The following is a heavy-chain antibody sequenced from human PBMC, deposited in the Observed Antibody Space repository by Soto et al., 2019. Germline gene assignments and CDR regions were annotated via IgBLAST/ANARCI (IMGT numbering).Heavy chain of an antibody. V-gene: IGHV3-30-3*01. Sequence: QVQLVESGGGVVQPGRSMRLSCAASGFTFSSYAMHWVRQAPGKGLEWVAVISYDGSNKYYADSVKGRFTISRDNSKNTLYLQMNSLRAEDTAVYYCARGGIVATEIARYYYYGMDVWGQGTTVTVSS. CDR2: ISYDGSNK. CDR1: GFTFSSYA. D-gene: IGHD5-12*01. J-gene: IGHJ6*02. CDR3: ARGGIVATEIARYYYYGMDV.